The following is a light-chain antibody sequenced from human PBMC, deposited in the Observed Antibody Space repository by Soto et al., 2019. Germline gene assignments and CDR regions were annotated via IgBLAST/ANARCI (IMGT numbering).Light chain of an antibody. J-gene: IGLJ1*01. CDR3: CSYAGSSTFYV. CDR1: SSDVGSYNF. Sequence: SALSQPATASGSPGQSISISCTGTSSDVGSYNFVSWYQQLPGKAPKLMIYEVSNRPSGVSNRFSSSKSGNTASLTISGLQAEDEADYYCCSYAGSSTFYVFGTGTKAPS. CDR2: EVS. V-gene: IGLV2-23*02.